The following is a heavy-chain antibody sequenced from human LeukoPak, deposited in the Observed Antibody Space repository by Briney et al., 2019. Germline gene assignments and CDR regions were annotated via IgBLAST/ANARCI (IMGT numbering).Heavy chain of an antibody. CDR1: GGTFSSYA. CDR2: IIPILGIA. D-gene: IGHD4-17*01. CDR3: ARDDNTVTTAY. Sequence: SVKVSCKASGGTFSSYAISWVRQAAGQGLEWMGRIIPILGIANYAQKFQGRVTITADKSTSTAYMELSSLRSEDTAVYYCARDDNTVTTAYWGQGTLVTVSS. V-gene: IGHV1-69*04. J-gene: IGHJ4*02.